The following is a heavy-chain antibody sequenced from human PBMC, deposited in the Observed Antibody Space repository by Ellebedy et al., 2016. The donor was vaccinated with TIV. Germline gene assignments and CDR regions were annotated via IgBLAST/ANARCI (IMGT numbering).Heavy chain of an antibody. CDR2: IRSKAYGGTT. CDR3: TSGDYDILTGYHLMGY. J-gene: IGHJ4*02. Sequence: PGGSLRLSCAASGFTFSSYEMNWVRQAPGKGLEWVGFIRSKAYGGTTEYAASVKGRFTISRDDSKSIAYLQMNSLKTEDTAVYYCTSGDYDILTGYHLMGYWGQGTLVTVSS. V-gene: IGHV3-49*04. CDR1: GFTFSSYE. D-gene: IGHD3-9*01.